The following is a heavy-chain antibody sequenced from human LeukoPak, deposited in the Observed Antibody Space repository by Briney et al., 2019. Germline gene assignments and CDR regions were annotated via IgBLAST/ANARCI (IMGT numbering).Heavy chain of an antibody. CDR2: ISSGGSTI. CDR3: ARAIGSTSPYGMDV. V-gene: IGHV3-11*04. D-gene: IGHD2-2*01. Sequence: PGGSLRLSCAASEFTFCNYYMSWIRQAPGKGLEWVSYISSGGSTIYYADSVKGRFTISRDNAKNSLYLQMNSLRAEDTAVYYCARAIGSTSPYGMDVWGQGTTVTVSS. J-gene: IGHJ6*02. CDR1: EFTFCNYY.